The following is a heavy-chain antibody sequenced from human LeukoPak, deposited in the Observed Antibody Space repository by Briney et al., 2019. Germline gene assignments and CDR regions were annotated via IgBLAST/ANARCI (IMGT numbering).Heavy chain of an antibody. Sequence: SQTLSLTCTVSGGSISSGGYYWSWIRQHPGKGLEWIGYIDSSGSTYYNPSLKSPVTISVDTSKNQFSLKLSSVTAADTAVYYCARERAVAGRGGYYFDYWGQGTLVTVSS. CDR2: IDSSGST. J-gene: IGHJ4*02. CDR3: ARERAVAGRGGYYFDY. D-gene: IGHD6-19*01. CDR1: GGSISSGGYY. V-gene: IGHV4-31*01.